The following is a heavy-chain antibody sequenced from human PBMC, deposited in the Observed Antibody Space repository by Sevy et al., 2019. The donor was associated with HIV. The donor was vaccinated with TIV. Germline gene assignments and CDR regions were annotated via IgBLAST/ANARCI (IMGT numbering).Heavy chain of an antibody. J-gene: IGHJ6*02. CDR1: GGSFSGYY. CDR2: INHSGST. V-gene: IGHV4-34*01. CDR3: ARGMDYSSSWYHPYLYYYYGMDV. Sequence: SETLSLTCAVYGGSFSGYYWSWIRQPPGKGLEWIGEINHSGSTNYNPSLKSRVTISVDTSKNQFSLKLSSVTAADTAVYYCARGMDYSSSWYHPYLYYYYGMDVWGQGTTVTVSS. D-gene: IGHD6-13*01.